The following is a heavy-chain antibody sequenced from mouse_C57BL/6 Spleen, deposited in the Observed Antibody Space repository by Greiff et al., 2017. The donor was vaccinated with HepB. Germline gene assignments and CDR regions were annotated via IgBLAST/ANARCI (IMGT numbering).Heavy chain of an antibody. V-gene: IGHV7-3*01. Sequence: XVQVVESGGGLVQPGGSLSLSCAASGFTFTDYYMSWVRQPPGKALEWLGFIRNKANGYTTEYSASVKGRFTISRDNSQSILYLQMNALRAEDSATYYCARSFYDYDFDYWGQGTTLTVSS. CDR1: GFTFTDYY. CDR2: IRNKANGYTT. J-gene: IGHJ2*01. D-gene: IGHD2-4*01. CDR3: ARSFYDYDFDY.